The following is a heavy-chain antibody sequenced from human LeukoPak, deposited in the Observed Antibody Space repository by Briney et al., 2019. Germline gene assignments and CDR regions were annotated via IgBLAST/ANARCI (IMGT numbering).Heavy chain of an antibody. V-gene: IGHV3-11*01. Sequence: GGSLRLSCAASGFTFRSNWMHWIRQAPGKGLEWVSYISTSGTTIYYADSVKGRFTISRDNAKNSLYLQMNSLRAEDTAVYYCARRQLNLDPWGQGTLVTVSS. CDR1: GFTFRSNW. J-gene: IGHJ5*02. D-gene: IGHD1-1*01. CDR3: ARRQLNLDP. CDR2: ISTSGTTI.